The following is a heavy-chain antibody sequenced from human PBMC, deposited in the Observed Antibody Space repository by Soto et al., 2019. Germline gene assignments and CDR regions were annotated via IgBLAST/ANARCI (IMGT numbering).Heavy chain of an antibody. CDR2: IYFTGNT. Sequence: SETLSLTCFASGGSITSSSHFWGWVRQPPGKGLEWIGTIYFTGNTYYTPSLKSRLTMSIDTSKNEFSLRLNSVTAADTAVYYCAGQTFTIAAASYGRSNWFDPWGTGTLVTDSS. CDR1: GGSITSSSHF. V-gene: IGHV4-39*01. J-gene: IGHJ5*02. D-gene: IGHD6-25*01. CDR3: AGQTFTIAAASYGRSNWFDP.